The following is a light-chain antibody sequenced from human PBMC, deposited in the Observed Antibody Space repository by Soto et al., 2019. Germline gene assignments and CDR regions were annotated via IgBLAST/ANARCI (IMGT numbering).Light chain of an antibody. J-gene: IGKJ4*01. CDR1: QYVNIY. Sequence: EIVLTQSPATLSLSPGERATLSCRASQYVNIYLAWYQQKPGQAPRLLIYDASNRATGVPARFSGSGSGTDFTLTISSLESEDFAVYYCQQRANWPLTFGGGTKVEIK. CDR2: DAS. CDR3: QQRANWPLT. V-gene: IGKV3-11*01.